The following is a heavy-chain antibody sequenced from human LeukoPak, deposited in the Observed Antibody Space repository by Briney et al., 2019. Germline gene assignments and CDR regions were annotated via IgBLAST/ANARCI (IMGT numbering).Heavy chain of an antibody. CDR2: IYWNDDK. J-gene: IGHJ4*02. CDR1: GFSLSTSGVG. CDR3: AHEGYCSTASCYYFDH. V-gene: IGHV2-5*01. Sequence: ESGPTLVKPTQTLTLTCTFSGFSLSTSGVGVGWIRQPPGKALEWLGIIYWNDDKRYSPSLKSRLTITKDTSKNQVVLTITNMDPVDTATYFCAHEGYCSTASCYYFDHWGQGTLVTAFS. D-gene: IGHD2-2*01.